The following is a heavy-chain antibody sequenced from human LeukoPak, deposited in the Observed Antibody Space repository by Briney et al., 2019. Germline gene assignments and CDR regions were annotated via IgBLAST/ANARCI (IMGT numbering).Heavy chain of an antibody. CDR2: IYPGDSDT. D-gene: IGHD4-17*01. Sequence: KTGESLKISCKGSGYSFTSYWIGWVRQMPGKGLEWMGIIYPGDSDTRYSPSFQGQVTISADRSISTAYLQWSSLKASDTAMYYCARGDYGDYRIFYTLFDFWGQGTLVTVSS. CDR3: ARGDYGDYRIFYTLFDF. CDR1: GYSFTSYW. J-gene: IGHJ4*02. V-gene: IGHV5-51*01.